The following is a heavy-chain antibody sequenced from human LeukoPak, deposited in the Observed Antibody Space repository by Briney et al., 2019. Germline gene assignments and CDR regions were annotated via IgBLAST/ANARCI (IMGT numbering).Heavy chain of an antibody. CDR3: ARDLIAVTTPD. J-gene: IGHJ4*02. V-gene: IGHV3-33*08. Sequence: GGSLRLSCAASGFTVSSNYMSWVRQASGKGLEWVAVIWHDGSEKFYVDSVKGRFTISRDNSKNTLYLQMNSLRAEDTAVYYCARDLIAVTTPDWGQGTLVTVSS. CDR1: GFTVSSNY. CDR2: IWHDGSEK. D-gene: IGHD4-17*01.